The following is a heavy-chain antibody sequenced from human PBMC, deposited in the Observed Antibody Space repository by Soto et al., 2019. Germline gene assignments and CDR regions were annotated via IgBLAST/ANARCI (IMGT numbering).Heavy chain of an antibody. D-gene: IGHD3-10*01. CDR1: GGSFSGYY. J-gene: IGHJ5*02. V-gene: IGHV4-34*01. CDR2: INHSGST. Sequence: SETLSLTCAVYGGSFSGYYWSWIRQPPGKGLEWIGEINHSGSTNYNPPLKSRVTISVDTSKNQFSLKLSSVTAADTAVYYCARGRYYYGSGKQYNWFDPWGQGTLVTVSS. CDR3: ARGRYYYGSGKQYNWFDP.